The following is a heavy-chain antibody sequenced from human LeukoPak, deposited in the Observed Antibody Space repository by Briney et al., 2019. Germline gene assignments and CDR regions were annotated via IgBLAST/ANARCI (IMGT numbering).Heavy chain of an antibody. D-gene: IGHD6-13*01. CDR2: INPNSGDT. J-gene: IGHJ4*02. CDR3: ARGRERIAAAGYFDY. CDR1: GYTFTGYY. Sequence: ASVKVSCKASGYTFTGYYMHWVRQAPGQGLEWMGWINPNSGDTNYAQKFQGRVTMTRDTSISTAYMELSRLRSDDTAVYYCARGRERIAAAGYFDYWGQGTLVTVSS. V-gene: IGHV1-2*02.